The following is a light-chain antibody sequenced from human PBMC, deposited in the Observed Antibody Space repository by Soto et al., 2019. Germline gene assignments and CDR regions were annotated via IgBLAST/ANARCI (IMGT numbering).Light chain of an antibody. V-gene: IGLV2-14*01. CDR3: TSYTSSGTLYV. CDR2: DVR. J-gene: IGLJ1*01. CDR1: SSDVGGYNY. Sequence: QSVLTQPASVSGSPGQSITISCTGTSSDVGGYNYVSWYQQHPGKAPKLMIYDVRNRASGASNRFSGSKSGNTASLTISGLQAEDEADYYCTSYTSSGTLYVFGTGTKVTVL.